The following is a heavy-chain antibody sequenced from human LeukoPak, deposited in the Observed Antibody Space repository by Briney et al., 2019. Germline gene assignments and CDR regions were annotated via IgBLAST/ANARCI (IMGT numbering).Heavy chain of an antibody. D-gene: IGHD6-13*01. CDR3: ARRGSSWYYFDY. CDR2: IYYSGST. J-gene: IGHJ4*02. V-gene: IGHV4-39*01. CDR1: GGSISSGDYY. Sequence: SETLSLTCTVSGGSISSGDYYWSWIRQPPGKGLEWIGSIYYSGSTYYNPSLKSRVTISVDTSKNQFSLKLSSVTAADTAVYYCARRGSSWYYFDYWGQGTLVTVSS.